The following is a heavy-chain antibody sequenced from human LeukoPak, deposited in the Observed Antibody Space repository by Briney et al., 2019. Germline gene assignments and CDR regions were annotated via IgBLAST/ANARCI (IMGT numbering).Heavy chain of an antibody. Sequence: PSETLSLTCAVYGGSFSGYYWSWIRQPPGKGLEWIGEINHSGSTNYNPSLKSRVTISVDTSKNQFSLKLSSVTAADTAAYYCASYCGGDCSKSFDYWGQGTLVTVSS. CDR3: ASYCGGDCSKSFDY. CDR2: INHSGST. D-gene: IGHD2-21*02. J-gene: IGHJ4*02. CDR1: GGSFSGYY. V-gene: IGHV4-34*01.